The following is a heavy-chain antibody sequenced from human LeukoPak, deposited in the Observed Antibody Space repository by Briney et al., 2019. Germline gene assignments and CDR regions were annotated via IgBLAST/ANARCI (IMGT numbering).Heavy chain of an antibody. CDR2: IGTAGDT. D-gene: IGHD6-19*01. V-gene: IGHV3-13*01. J-gene: IGHJ6*02. CDR1: GFTFSSYD. CDR3: ARAGYSSGWYHYGMDI. Sequence: PGGSLRLSCAASGFTFSSYDMHWVRQATGKGLEWVSAIGTAGDTYYPGSVKGRFTISRENAKNSLYLQMNSLRAGDTAVYYCARAGYSSGWYHYGMDIWGQGTTVTVSS.